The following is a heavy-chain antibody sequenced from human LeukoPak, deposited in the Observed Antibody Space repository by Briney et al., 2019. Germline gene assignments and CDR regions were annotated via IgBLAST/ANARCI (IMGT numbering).Heavy chain of an antibody. Sequence: GGSLRLSCAGSGFTFSDYSLIWVRQAPGEGLEWVSYINSNSRTIYYADSVKGRFTMSRDNNKNLMYLQMNSLKAEDTAVYYCARDCSGRNWARDFDYWGQGTLVTVSS. V-gene: IGHV3-48*01. CDR1: GFTFSDYS. CDR3: ARDCSGRNWARDFDY. CDR2: INSNSRTI. D-gene: IGHD2-15*01. J-gene: IGHJ4*02.